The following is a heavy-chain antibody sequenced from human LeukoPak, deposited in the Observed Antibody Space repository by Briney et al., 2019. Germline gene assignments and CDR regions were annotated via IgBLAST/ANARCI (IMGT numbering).Heavy chain of an antibody. CDR1: VFTFSSYT. J-gene: IGHJ4*02. CDR3: AKNRAVAQTRYFDY. CDR2: ISGIGGST. Sequence: GGSLRLSCVASVFTFSSYTMSWVRLGPGKGLEWVSAISGIGGSTYYADSVKGRFTISRDNSKSTLYLQMNSLRAEDTAVYCCAKNRAVAQTRYFDYWGQGTLVTVSS. V-gene: IGHV3-23*01. D-gene: IGHD6-19*01.